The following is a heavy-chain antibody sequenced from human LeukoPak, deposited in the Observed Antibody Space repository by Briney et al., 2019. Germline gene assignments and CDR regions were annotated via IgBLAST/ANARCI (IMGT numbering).Heavy chain of an antibody. V-gene: IGHV3-21*01. D-gene: IGHD6-6*01. CDR2: ISSSSSYI. Sequence: PGGSLRLSCAASGFTFSRSGMHWVRQAPGKGLEWVSSISSSSSYIYYADSVKGRFTISRDNAKNSLYLQMNSLRAEDTAVYYCARGSSSSGDAFDIWGQGTMVTVSS. CDR1: GFTFSRSG. J-gene: IGHJ3*02. CDR3: ARGSSSSGDAFDI.